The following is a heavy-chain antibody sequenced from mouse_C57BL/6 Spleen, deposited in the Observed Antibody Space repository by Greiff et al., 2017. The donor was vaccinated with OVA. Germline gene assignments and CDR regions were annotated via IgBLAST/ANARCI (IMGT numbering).Heavy chain of an antibody. V-gene: IGHV1-80*01. D-gene: IGHD3-3*01. CDR1: GYAFSSYW. CDR3: ARQLTFYWYFDV. J-gene: IGHJ1*03. Sequence: QVQLQQSGAELVKPGASVKISCKASGYAFSSYWLNWVTQRPGKGLEWIGQIYPGDGDTNYNGKFKGKATLTADKSSSTGYMQLSSLTSEDSAVYFGARQLTFYWYFDVWGTGTTVTVSS. CDR2: IYPGDGDT.